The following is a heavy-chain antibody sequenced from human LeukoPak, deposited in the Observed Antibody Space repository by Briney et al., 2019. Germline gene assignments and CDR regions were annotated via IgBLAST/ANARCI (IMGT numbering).Heavy chain of an antibody. V-gene: IGHV4-39*07. Sequence: SETLSLTCTVSGGSIDNTPYYWVWIRQPPGKGLVWIGSIYYSGGTYYNSSLESRVVISVDTSKNNFSLKLTSVTAADTAVYYCARADTSVSYQENWLDPWGQGTLVTVSS. CDR3: ARADTSVSYQENWLDP. CDR1: GGSIDNTPYY. J-gene: IGHJ5*02. CDR2: IYYSGGT. D-gene: IGHD3-16*02.